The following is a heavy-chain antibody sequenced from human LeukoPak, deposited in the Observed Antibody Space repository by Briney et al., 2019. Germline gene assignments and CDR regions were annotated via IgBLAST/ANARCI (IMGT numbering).Heavy chain of an antibody. CDR2: ISGNGGVI. D-gene: IGHD1-1*01. CDR3: ARDPRTVRI. V-gene: IGHV3-48*04. CDR1: GFTFSSYA. Sequence: GGSLRLSCAASGFTFSSYAIIWVRQAPGKGLEWLSYISGNGGVIQYADSVKGRFTISRDNAKNLLYLQMDSLRVEDTAIYYCARDPRTVRIWGQGTLVTVSS. J-gene: IGHJ4*02.